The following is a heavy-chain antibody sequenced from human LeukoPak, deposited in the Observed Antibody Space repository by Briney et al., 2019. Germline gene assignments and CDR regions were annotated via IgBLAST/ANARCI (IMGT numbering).Heavy chain of an antibody. CDR1: GFTFSSYA. J-gene: IGHJ5*02. CDR3: AKQQLVFGWFDP. D-gene: IGHD6-13*01. CDR2: ISGSGGST. V-gene: IGHV3-23*01. Sequence: GGSLRLSCAASGFTFSSYAMSWVRQAPGKGLEWVSAISGSGGSTYYADSVKGRFTISRENSKNTLYLQMNSLRAEDTAVYYCAKQQLVFGWFDPWGQGTLVTVSS.